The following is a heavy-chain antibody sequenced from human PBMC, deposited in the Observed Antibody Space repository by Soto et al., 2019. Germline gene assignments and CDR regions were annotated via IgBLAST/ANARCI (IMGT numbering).Heavy chain of an antibody. Sequence: QITLKESGPTLVKPTQTLTLTCTFSGFSLSTSGVGVGWIRQPPGKALEWLALIYWNDDKRYSPSLKSRLTITKDTSKNQVVLTMTNMDPVDTATYYCAHSLTGYQPRLRNFYAFDIWGQGTMVTVSS. J-gene: IGHJ3*02. CDR3: AHSLTGYQPRLRNFYAFDI. V-gene: IGHV2-5*01. D-gene: IGHD3-9*01. CDR1: GFSLSTSGVG. CDR2: IYWNDDK.